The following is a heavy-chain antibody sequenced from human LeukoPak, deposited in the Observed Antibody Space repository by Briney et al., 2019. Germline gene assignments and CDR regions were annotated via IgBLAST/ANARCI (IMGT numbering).Heavy chain of an antibody. CDR2: INHSGST. CDR3: ARGSAIFGVVNTDYLPETHGMDV. V-gene: IGHV4-34*01. D-gene: IGHD3-3*01. J-gene: IGHJ6*02. Sequence: SETLSLTCAVYGGSFSGYYWSWIRQPPGKGLEWIGEINHSGSTNYNPSLKSRVTISVDTSKNQFSLKLSSVTAADTAVYYCARGSAIFGVVNTDYLPETHGMDVWGQGTTVTVSS. CDR1: GGSFSGYY.